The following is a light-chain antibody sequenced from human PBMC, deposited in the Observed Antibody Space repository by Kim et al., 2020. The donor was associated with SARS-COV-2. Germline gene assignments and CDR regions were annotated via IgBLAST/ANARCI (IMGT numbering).Light chain of an antibody. CDR1: KLGNKY. J-gene: IGLJ2*01. V-gene: IGLV3-1*01. Sequence: SYELTQPPSVSVSPGQTANITCSGDKLGNKYACWYQQKPGQSPVLVIYQDRKRPSGIPERFSGSNSGNTATLTISGTQAMVEAAYYCQVWASSTVVFGGG. CDR3: QVWASSTVV. CDR2: QDR.